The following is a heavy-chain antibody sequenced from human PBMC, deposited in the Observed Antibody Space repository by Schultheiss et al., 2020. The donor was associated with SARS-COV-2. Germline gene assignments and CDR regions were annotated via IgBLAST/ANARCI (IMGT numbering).Heavy chain of an antibody. CDR3: AKYGRKAVAGADDWFDP. J-gene: IGHJ5*02. Sequence: GESLKISCAASGFTFSSYSMNWVRQAPGKGLEWVSSISSSSSYIYYADSVKGRFTISRDNSKNTLYLQMNSLRAEDTAVYYCAKYGRKAVAGADDWFDPWGQGTLVTVSS. CDR1: GFTFSSYS. V-gene: IGHV3-21*04. D-gene: IGHD6-19*01. CDR2: ISSSSSYI.